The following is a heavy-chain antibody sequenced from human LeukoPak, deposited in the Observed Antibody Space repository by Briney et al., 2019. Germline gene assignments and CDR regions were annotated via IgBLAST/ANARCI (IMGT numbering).Heavy chain of an antibody. CDR3: VKGVGNRNYCSGGSCYFDS. V-gene: IGHV3-23*01. D-gene: IGHD2-15*01. Sequence: GGSLRLSCAASGFTFSRYSMNWVRQAPGKGLEWVSAICDSGDNTYYADSVKGRVTISRDNSKSTVYLQMNSLRVEDTAVYYCVKGVGNRNYCSGGSCYFDSWGQGTPVTVSS. CDR2: ICDSGDNT. CDR1: GFTFSRYS. J-gene: IGHJ4*02.